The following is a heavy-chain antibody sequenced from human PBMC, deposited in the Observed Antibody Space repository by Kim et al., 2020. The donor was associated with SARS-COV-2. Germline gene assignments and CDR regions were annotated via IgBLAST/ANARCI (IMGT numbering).Heavy chain of an antibody. Sequence: GGSLRLSCTASGFIFSTYWMHWVRQAPGKGLVWVSRINNDGTTTFYADSVKGRFTISRDNAKNTLYLQMNSLRAEDAAVYYCARDPHLDGGYRHRWCDPWRQGTRVTLS. J-gene: IGHJ5*02. D-gene: IGHD5-12*01. CDR3: ARDPHLDGGYRHRWCDP. CDR1: GFIFSTYW. CDR2: INNDGTTT. V-gene: IGHV3-74*01.